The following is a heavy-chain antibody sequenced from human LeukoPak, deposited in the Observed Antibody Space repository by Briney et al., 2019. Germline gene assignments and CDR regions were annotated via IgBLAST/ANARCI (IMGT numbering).Heavy chain of an antibody. V-gene: IGHV5-51*01. CDR1: GYSFTSYW. CDR3: AAHIAVAANDAFDI. D-gene: IGHD6-19*01. Sequence: GESLKISCKGSGYSFTSYWIGGVRQMPRKGLEWMGIIYPGDSDTRYRPSFQGQVTISADKSISTAYLQWSSLKASDTAMYYCAAHIAVAANDAFDIWGQGTMVTVSS. CDR2: IYPGDSDT. J-gene: IGHJ3*02.